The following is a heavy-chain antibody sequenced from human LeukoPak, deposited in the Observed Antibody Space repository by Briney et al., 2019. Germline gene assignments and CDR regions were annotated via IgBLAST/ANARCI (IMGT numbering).Heavy chain of an antibody. D-gene: IGHD3-10*01. V-gene: IGHV4-61*02. J-gene: IGHJ3*02. CDR3: ARAVSALWFGELSPHDAFDI. CDR1: GGSISSGSYY. CDR2: IYTSGST. Sequence: SETLSLTCTVSGGSISSGSYYWSWIRQPAGKGLEWIGRIYTSGSTNCNPSLKSRVTISVDTSKNQFSLKLSSVTAADTAVYYCARAVSALWFGELSPHDAFDIWGQGTMVTVSS.